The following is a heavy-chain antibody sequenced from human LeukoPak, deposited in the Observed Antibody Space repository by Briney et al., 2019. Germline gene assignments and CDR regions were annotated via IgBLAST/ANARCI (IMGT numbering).Heavy chain of an antibody. Sequence: ASVKVSCKASGDTFTSYAMHWGRQAPGQRREWVGWINAGNGNTKYSQKFQGRVTITRDTSASTAYMELSSLRSEDTAVYYCARARLLYDSSGYYPWGQGPLVTVSS. D-gene: IGHD3-22*01. J-gene: IGHJ5*02. CDR3: ARARLLYDSSGYYP. V-gene: IGHV1-3*01. CDR1: GDTFTSYA. CDR2: INAGNGNT.